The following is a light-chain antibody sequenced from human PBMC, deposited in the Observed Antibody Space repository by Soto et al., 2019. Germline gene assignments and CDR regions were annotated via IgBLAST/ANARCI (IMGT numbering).Light chain of an antibody. J-gene: IGLJ2*01. V-gene: IGLV3-1*01. CDR1: KLGDKY. CDR3: QAWDISTHVV. Sequence: SYELTQPHSVSVSPGQTASITCSGDKLGDKYACWYQQKPGQSPVLVIYQDSKRPSGIPERFSGSNSGNTATLTISGTQAMDEADYYCQAWDISTHVVFGGGTKLTVL. CDR2: QDS.